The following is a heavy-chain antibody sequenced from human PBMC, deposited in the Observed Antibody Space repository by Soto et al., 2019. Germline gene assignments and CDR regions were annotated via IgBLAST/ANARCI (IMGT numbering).Heavy chain of an antibody. V-gene: IGHV4-61*01. J-gene: IGHJ4*02. CDR3: ARVPLRYSSSHNFDS. CDR2: IYNNETF. Sequence: SETLSLTCSVSGASVSSGSFYWSWIRQPPGKGLEWIGFIYNNETFNYNPSLKSRVTLSVDTSKHQFSLKLSSVAAADTAVYYCARVPLRYSSSHNFDSWGQGALVTVSS. CDR1: GASVSSGSFY. D-gene: IGHD6-19*01.